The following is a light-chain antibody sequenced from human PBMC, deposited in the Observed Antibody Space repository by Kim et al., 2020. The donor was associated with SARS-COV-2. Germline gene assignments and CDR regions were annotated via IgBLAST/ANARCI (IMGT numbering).Light chain of an antibody. CDR2: SNN. CDR1: SSNIGSNT. CDR3: ATSDDSLNARV. Sequence: QSVLTQPPSASGTPGQWVTIPCSGSSSNIGSNTVNWYQQVPGTAPKLLIYSNNQRPSGVPDRFSGSKSGTSASLAISGLQSEDEADYYCATSDDSLNARVFGGGTQLTVL. J-gene: IGLJ3*02. V-gene: IGLV1-44*01.